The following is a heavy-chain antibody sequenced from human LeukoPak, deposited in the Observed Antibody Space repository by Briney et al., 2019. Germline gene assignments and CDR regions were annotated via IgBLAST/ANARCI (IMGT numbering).Heavy chain of an antibody. CDR3: ARGTEMTKIAGHYSFDQ. Sequence: SETLSLTCSVSGGSISGYYWTWMRQPAGRGLELIGRIYSSGTFYANPSLESRVTLSLDASNNQFSLNLTSVTAADTAVYYCARGTEMTKIAGHYSFDQWGRGTLVSVSS. V-gene: IGHV4-4*07. CDR2: IYSSGTF. CDR1: GGSISGYY. D-gene: IGHD5-24*01. J-gene: IGHJ4*02.